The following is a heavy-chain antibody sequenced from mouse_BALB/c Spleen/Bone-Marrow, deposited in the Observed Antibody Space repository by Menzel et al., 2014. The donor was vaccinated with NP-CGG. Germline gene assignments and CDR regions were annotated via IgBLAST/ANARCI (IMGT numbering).Heavy chain of an antibody. CDR2: IYPGNVNT. D-gene: IGHD2-14*01. V-gene: IGHV1S56*01. Sequence: QVHLQQPGPELVKPGASVRISCKASGYTFTTYYIHWVKQGPGQGLEWIGWIYPGNVNTNYSEKFKGKATLTADKSSSTAYMQLSSLTSEDSAVYFCARGGYDGAWFAYWGQGTLVTVSA. CDR3: ARGGYDGAWFAY. CDR1: GYTFTTYY. J-gene: IGHJ3*01.